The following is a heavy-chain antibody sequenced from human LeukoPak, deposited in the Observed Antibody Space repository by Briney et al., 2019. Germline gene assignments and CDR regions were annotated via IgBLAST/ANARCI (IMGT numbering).Heavy chain of an antibody. Sequence: PGGSLRLSCAVSGFSFSNYAVHWVRQSPGNGLEWVATISYDGNNKYYGDSVQGRFIISRDRPQNTLYLQMNSLRNDDTAIYYCARVRDGSVRGGFDIWGQGTLVSVSP. CDR1: GFSFSNYA. J-gene: IGHJ3*02. D-gene: IGHD3-10*01. CDR3: ARVRDGSVRGGFDI. V-gene: IGHV3-30-3*01. CDR2: ISYDGNNK.